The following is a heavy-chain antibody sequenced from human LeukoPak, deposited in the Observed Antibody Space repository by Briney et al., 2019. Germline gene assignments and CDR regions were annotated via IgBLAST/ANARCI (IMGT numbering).Heavy chain of an antibody. D-gene: IGHD2-2*01. CDR3: ANRGYCSSTSCHNVDY. CDR2: IRYDGSNK. J-gene: IGHJ4*02. Sequence: GGSLRLSCAASGFTFSSYGMHWVRQAPGKGLEWVAFIRYDGSNKYYADSVKGRFTISRDNSKNTLYLQMNSLRAEDTAVYYCANRGYCSSTSCHNVDYWGQGTLVTVSS. CDR1: GFTFSSYG. V-gene: IGHV3-30*02.